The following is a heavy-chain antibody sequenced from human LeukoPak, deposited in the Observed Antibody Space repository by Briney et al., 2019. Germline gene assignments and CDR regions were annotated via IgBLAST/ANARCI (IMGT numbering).Heavy chain of an antibody. J-gene: IGHJ4*02. CDR2: IWNDGSNK. Sequence: GGSLRLSCAASGFTFSSYAMSWVRQAPDKGLAWVAVIWNDGSNKDYADSVKGRFTISRDNSKNTLYLQMNSLRAEDTAVYYCGYYYGSGTYGISYWGQGTLVTVSS. CDR1: GFTFSSYA. D-gene: IGHD3-10*01. CDR3: GYYYGSGTYGISY. V-gene: IGHV3-33*08.